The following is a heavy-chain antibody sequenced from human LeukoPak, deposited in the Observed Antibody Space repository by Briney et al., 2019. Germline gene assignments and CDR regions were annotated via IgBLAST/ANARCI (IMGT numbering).Heavy chain of an antibody. D-gene: IGHD5/OR15-5a*01. V-gene: IGHV3-30*02. CDR2: IRYDGSNK. CDR3: AKAMVSSRRKEGSTIDY. J-gene: IGHJ4*02. CDR1: GFTFSSYG. Sequence: GGTLRLSCAASGFTFSSYGMHWVRQAPGKGLEWVAFIRYDGSNKYYADSVKGRFTISRDNSKSTLYLQMNSLRAEDTAVYYCAKAMVSSRRKEGSTIDYWGQGTLVTVSS.